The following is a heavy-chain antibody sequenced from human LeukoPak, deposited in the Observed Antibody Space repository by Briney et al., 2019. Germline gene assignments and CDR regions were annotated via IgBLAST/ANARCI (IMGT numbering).Heavy chain of an antibody. V-gene: IGHV4-31*03. J-gene: IGHJ5*02. CDR2: IYYSGST. D-gene: IGHD3-3*01. CDR3: VATSDYDFWSGYQNWFDP. CDR1: GGSISSGGYY. Sequence: SQTLSLTCTVSGGSISSGGYYWSWIRQHPGKGLEWIVYIYYSGSTYYNPSLKSRVTISVDTSKNQFSLKLSSVTAADTAVYYCVATSDYDFWSGYQNWFDPWGQGTLVTVSS.